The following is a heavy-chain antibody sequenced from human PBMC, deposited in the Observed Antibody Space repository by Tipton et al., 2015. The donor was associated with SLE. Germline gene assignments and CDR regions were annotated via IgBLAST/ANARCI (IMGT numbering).Heavy chain of an antibody. J-gene: IGHJ4*02. V-gene: IGHV4-4*02. CDR3: ARAYSSSSYFDY. CDR1: GGSISSSNW. CDR2: IYHSGST. Sequence: TLSLTCAVSGGSISSSNWWSWVRQPPGKGLEWIGEIYHSGSTNYNPSLKSRVTISVDTSKNQFSLKLSSVTAADTAVYYCARAYSSSSYFDYWGQGTLVTVSS. D-gene: IGHD6-13*01.